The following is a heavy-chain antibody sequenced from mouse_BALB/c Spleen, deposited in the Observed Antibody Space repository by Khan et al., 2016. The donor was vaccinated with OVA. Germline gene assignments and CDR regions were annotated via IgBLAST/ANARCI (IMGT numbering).Heavy chain of an antibody. V-gene: IGHV5-6-3*01. Sequence: EVQLLETGGGLVQPGGSLKLSCAASGFTFSSYGMSWVRQTPDKRLELVATLNSNGGSTYYPDSVKGRFTISRDNAKNTLYLQMSSLKSEDTAMYYYARMARTINWGQGTTLTVSS. CDR2: LNSNGGST. CDR3: ARMARTIN. CDR1: GFTFSSYG. J-gene: IGHJ2*01.